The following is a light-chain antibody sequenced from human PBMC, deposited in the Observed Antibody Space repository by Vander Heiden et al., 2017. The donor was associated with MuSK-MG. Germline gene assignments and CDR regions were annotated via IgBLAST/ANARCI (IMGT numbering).Light chain of an antibody. Sequence: DIQMTQSPSSLSASVGDRVTITCRASQSISSYLNWYQQKPGKAPKLLIYAASSLQSGVPSRFSGSGSGKDFTLTISSRQPEDFATYYCQQSDSTPPDTFGQGTKVEIK. CDR2: AAS. V-gene: IGKV1-39*01. J-gene: IGKJ1*01. CDR1: QSISSY. CDR3: QQSDSTPPDT.